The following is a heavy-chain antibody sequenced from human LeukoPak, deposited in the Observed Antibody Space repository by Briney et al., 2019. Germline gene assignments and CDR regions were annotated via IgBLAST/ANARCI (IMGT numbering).Heavy chain of an antibody. D-gene: IGHD2-2*01. CDR3: ARDSRYCSVTSCPDAFDI. V-gene: IGHV3-30-3*01. J-gene: IGHJ3*02. Sequence: GGSLRLSCAASGFTFSSYAMHWVRQAPGKGLEWVAVISYDGSNKYYADSVKGRFTISRDNSKNTLYLQMNSLRAEDTAVYYCARDSRYCSVTSCPDAFDIWGQGTMVTVSS. CDR1: GFTFSSYA. CDR2: ISYDGSNK.